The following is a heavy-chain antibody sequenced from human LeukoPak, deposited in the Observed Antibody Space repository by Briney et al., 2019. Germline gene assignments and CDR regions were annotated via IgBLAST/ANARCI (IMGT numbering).Heavy chain of an antibody. D-gene: IGHD4-23*01. Sequence: GGSLRLSCAASGFTFSSYWMSWVRQAPGKGLEWVANIKQDGSEKYYVDSVKGRFTISRDNAKNSLYLQMNSLRAEDTAVYYCARDSRYGGNSEGDYWGQGTLVTVSS. CDR3: ARDSRYGGNSEGDY. V-gene: IGHV3-7*01. CDR2: IKQDGSEK. CDR1: GFTFSSYW. J-gene: IGHJ4*02.